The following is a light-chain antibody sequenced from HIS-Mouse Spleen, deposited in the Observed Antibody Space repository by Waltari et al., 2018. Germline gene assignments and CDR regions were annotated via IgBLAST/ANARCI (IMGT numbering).Light chain of an antibody. J-gene: IGLJ2*01. CDR2: EDS. Sequence: SYELTKPPSVSVSPGQTARTTCSGDALPKDYAYWYQQKSGQAPVLVIYEDSNRPSGIPERFSGSSSGTMATLTISGAQVEDEADYYCYSTDSSGNHRVFGGGTKLTVL. V-gene: IGLV3-10*01. CDR1: ALPKDY. CDR3: YSTDSSGNHRV.